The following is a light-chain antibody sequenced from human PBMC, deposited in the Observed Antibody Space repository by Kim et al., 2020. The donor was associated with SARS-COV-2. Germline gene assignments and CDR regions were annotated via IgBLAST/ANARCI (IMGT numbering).Light chain of an antibody. Sequence: DIVMTQSPDSLAVSLGERATINCKSSQSFLYISNNKNYLAWYQQKPGQPPKLLISWASTRESGVPDRFSGSGSGTDFTLTISSLQAEDVAVYYCQQYYGIPYTFGQGTKLEI. CDR1: QSFLYISNNKNY. CDR3: QQYYGIPYT. CDR2: WAS. J-gene: IGKJ2*01. V-gene: IGKV4-1*01.